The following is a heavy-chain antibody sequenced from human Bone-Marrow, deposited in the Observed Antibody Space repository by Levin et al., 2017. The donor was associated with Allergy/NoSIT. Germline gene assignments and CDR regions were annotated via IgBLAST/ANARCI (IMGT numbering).Heavy chain of an antibody. CDR2: ISHTGSI. CDR3: ARHPGD. CDR1: GDSVGSGNKH. V-gene: IGHV4-61*01. Sequence: SQTLSLTCTVSGDSVGSGNKHWSWIRQPPGKGLEWIGHISHTGSINYNPSLKSRATISVDTSKKQFSLKLSSVTAADTAVYYCARHPGDWGQGTLVTVSS. J-gene: IGHJ4*02.